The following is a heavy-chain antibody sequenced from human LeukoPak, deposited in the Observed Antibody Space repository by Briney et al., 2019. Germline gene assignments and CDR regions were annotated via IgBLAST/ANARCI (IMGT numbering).Heavy chain of an antibody. V-gene: IGHV3-21*01. Sequence: GGSLRLSCAASGFTFSSYSMNWVRQAPGKGLEWVSSISSSSSYIYYADSVKGRFTISRDNAKNSPYLQMNSLRAEDTAVYYCARGGVVPAASGYWGQGTLVTVSS. CDR3: ARGGVVPAASGY. CDR1: GFTFSSYS. CDR2: ISSSSSYI. D-gene: IGHD2-2*01. J-gene: IGHJ4*02.